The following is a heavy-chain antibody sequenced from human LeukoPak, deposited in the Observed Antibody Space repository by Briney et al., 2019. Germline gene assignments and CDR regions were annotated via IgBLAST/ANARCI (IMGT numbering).Heavy chain of an antibody. Sequence: PSETLSLTCAVYGGSFSGYYWSWIRQPPGKGLEWIGKINHSGSTNYNPSLKSRVTISVDTSKNQFSLKLSSVTAADTAVYYCARGRHYYDYVWGSYRQYYFDYWGQGTLVTVSS. D-gene: IGHD3-16*02. CDR1: GGSFSGYY. V-gene: IGHV4-34*01. J-gene: IGHJ4*02. CDR3: ARGRHYYDYVWGSYRQYYFDY. CDR2: INHSGST.